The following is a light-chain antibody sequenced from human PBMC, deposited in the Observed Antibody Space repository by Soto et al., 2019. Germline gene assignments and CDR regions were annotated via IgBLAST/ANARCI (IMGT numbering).Light chain of an antibody. J-gene: IGLJ2*01. CDR3: RSYTSSSTLEVV. CDR2: DVS. V-gene: IGLV2-14*01. CDR1: SSDVGGYNY. Sequence: QSALTQPASVSGSPGQSITISFTGTSSDVGGYNYVSWYQQHPGKAPKLMIYDVSNRPSGVSNRFSGSKSGNTASLTISGLQAEDEADYYCRSYTSSSTLEVVFGGGTKLTVL.